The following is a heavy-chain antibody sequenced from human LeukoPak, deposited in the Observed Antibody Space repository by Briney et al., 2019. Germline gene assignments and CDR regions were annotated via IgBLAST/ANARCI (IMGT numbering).Heavy chain of an antibody. V-gene: IGHV3-15*01. CDR1: GFSFNTYA. J-gene: IGHJ5*02. D-gene: IGHD3-22*01. CDR3: ATDFYDST. Sequence: GGSLRLSCAASGFSFNTYAMSWVRQAPGKGLEWVGRIRSNSDGGTIDYAAPVKGRFTLSRDDSKTTLYLQMNSLQTEDTAVYYCATDFYDSTWGQGTLVTVSS. CDR2: IRSNSDGGTI.